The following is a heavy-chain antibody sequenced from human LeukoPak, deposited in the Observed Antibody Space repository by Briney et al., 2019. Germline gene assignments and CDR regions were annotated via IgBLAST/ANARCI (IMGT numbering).Heavy chain of an antibody. J-gene: IGHJ4*02. CDR2: ISGSGGST. Sequence: PGGSLRVSCAASGFTFTSYALIWVRQAPGKGLEWVSTISGSGGSTNYADSVKGRLTISRDNSKNTVSLQMNSLRAEDTAVYYCAKDQEAGGYWRGYFDYWGQGTLVTVSS. V-gene: IGHV3-23*01. CDR1: GFTFTSYA. D-gene: IGHD3-22*01. CDR3: AKDQEAGGYWRGYFDY.